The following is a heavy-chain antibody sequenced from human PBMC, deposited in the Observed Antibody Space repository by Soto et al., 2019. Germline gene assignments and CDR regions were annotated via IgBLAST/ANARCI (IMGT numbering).Heavy chain of an antibody. CDR1: GGSMSSYY. CDR3: AREVTIFGVVDNAMDV. J-gene: IGHJ6*02. D-gene: IGHD3-3*01. Sequence: SETLSLTCSVSGGSMSSYYWTWIRHPPGKGLEWIGYIYNSGSTNYNPSLRSRVTISLDTSKKQFSLKLSSVTAADTAVYYCAREVTIFGVVDNAMDVWGQGTTVTGSS. V-gene: IGHV4-59*01. CDR2: IYNSGST.